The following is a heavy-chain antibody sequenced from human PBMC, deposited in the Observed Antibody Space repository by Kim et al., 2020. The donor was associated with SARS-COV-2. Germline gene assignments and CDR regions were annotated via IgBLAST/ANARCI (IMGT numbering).Heavy chain of an antibody. V-gene: IGHV3-30*18. D-gene: IGHD3-10*01. CDR1: GFTFSSYG. Sequence: GGSLRLSCAASGFTFSSYGMHWVRQAPGKGLEWVAVISYDGSNKYYADSVKGRFTISRDNSKNTLYLQMNSLRAEDTAVYYCAKDPFLMVRGTSGFDYWGQGTLVTVSS. J-gene: IGHJ4*02. CDR3: AKDPFLMVRGTSGFDY. CDR2: ISYDGSNK.